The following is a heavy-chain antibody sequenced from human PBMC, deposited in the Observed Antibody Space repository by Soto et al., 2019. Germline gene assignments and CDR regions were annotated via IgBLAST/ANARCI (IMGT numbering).Heavy chain of an antibody. CDR2: IIPILGIA. D-gene: IGHD2-15*01. V-gene: IGHV1-69*02. CDR1: GGTFSSYT. J-gene: IGHJ4*02. CDR3: ASIYCSGGSCYSGSLDY. Sequence: SVKVSCKASGGTFSSYTISWVRQAPGQGLEWMGRIIPILGIANYAQKFQGRVTITADKSTSTAYMELSSLRSEGTAVYYCASIYCSGGSCYSGSLDYWGQGTLVTVS.